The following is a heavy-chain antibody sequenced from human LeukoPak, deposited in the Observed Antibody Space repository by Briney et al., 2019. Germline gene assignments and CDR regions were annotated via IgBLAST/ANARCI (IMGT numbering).Heavy chain of an antibody. D-gene: IGHD4-17*01. CDR1: GGSISSYY. Sequence: PSETLSLTCTVSGGSISSYYWSWIRQPPGKGLEWIGYIYHSGSTNSNPSLKSRVTMSVDKSKNQFSLKLSSVTAADTAVHYCARADYGDPRFDYWGQGTLVTVST. CDR3: ARADYGDPRFDY. CDR2: IYHSGST. V-gene: IGHV4-59*08. J-gene: IGHJ4*02.